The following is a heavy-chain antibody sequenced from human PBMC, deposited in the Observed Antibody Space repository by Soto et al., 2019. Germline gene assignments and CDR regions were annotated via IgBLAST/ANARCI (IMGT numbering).Heavy chain of an antibody. Sequence: GGSLRLSCAASGFIFSSNAMHWVRQAPGKGLEWVAVIANDGSNKYYADSVKGRFTISRDNSKNTLYLQMNSLSAEDTAVYYCTRADPTVTLSGFGPWGQGTLVTVSS. V-gene: IGHV3-30-3*01. CDR2: IANDGSNK. D-gene: IGHD4-17*01. CDR3: TRADPTVTLSGFGP. CDR1: GFIFSSNA. J-gene: IGHJ5*02.